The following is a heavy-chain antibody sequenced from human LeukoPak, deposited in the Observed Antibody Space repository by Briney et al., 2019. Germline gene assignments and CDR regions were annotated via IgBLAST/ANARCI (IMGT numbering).Heavy chain of an antibody. Sequence: KPSETLSLTCTVSGGSISSYYWSWIRQPPGKGLEWIGYIYYSGGTNYNPSLKSRVTISVDTSKNQFSLKLSSVTAADTAVYYCARRPTYYYGSGSYNYWGQGTLVTVSS. V-gene: IGHV4-59*08. CDR2: IYYSGGT. J-gene: IGHJ4*02. CDR1: GGSISSYY. D-gene: IGHD3-10*01. CDR3: ARRPTYYYGSGSYNY.